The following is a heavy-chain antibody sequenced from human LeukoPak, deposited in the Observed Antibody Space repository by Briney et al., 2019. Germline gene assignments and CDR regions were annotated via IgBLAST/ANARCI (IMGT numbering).Heavy chain of an antibody. J-gene: IGHJ4*02. CDR1: GFTFSSYS. Sequence: GSLRLSCAASGFTFSSYSMNWVRQAPGKGLEWVSSISSSSSYIYYADSVKGRFTISRDNAKSSLYLQMNSLRAEDTAVYYCAREVLELGIRGPFDYWGQGTLVTVSS. D-gene: IGHD7-27*01. CDR2: ISSSSSYI. V-gene: IGHV3-21*01. CDR3: AREVLELGIRGPFDY.